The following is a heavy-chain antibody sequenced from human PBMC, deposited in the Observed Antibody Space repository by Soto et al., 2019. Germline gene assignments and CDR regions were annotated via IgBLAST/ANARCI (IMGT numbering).Heavy chain of an antibody. J-gene: IGHJ6*02. CDR1: GFNFNSYT. V-gene: IGHV3-21*01. CDR2: ISSSGYI. Sequence: GGSLRLSCAASGFNFNSYTINWVRQAPGKRLQWLSSISSSGYIFSTDSVRGRFTISRDNAKNSVYLQINSLRAEDTAVYFCARYCSGGSCYAVMDVWGQWTTVTVSS. D-gene: IGHD2-15*01. CDR3: ARYCSGGSCYAVMDV.